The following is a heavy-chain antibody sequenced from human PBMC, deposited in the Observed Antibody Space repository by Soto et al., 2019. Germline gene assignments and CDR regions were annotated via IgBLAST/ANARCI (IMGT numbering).Heavy chain of an antibody. V-gene: IGHV4-59*08. Sequence: SETLSLTCSVSGSSISSYYWSWIRQPPGKGLEWIGHISYSGSANYNPSLKSRVTISADTSKNQFSLKLISVTAADTAVYYCARHYSGDPFDYWGQGTLLTVSS. CDR2: ISYSGSA. D-gene: IGHD4-17*01. J-gene: IGHJ4*02. CDR3: ARHYSGDPFDY. CDR1: GSSISSYY.